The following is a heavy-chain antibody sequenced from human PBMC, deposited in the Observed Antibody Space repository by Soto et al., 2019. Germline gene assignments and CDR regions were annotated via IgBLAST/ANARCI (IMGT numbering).Heavy chain of an antibody. J-gene: IGHJ6*02. V-gene: IGHV4-59*01. Sequence: QVQLQESGPGLVKPSETLSLTCTVSGGSISSYYWSWIRQPPGKGLEWIGYIYYSGSTNYNPSLKVRVTISVDTSKNQFSLKLSSVTAADTAVYYCARGAFGYSYGHGMDVWGQGTTVTVSS. D-gene: IGHD5-18*01. CDR1: GGSISSYY. CDR2: IYYSGST. CDR3: ARGAFGYSYGHGMDV.